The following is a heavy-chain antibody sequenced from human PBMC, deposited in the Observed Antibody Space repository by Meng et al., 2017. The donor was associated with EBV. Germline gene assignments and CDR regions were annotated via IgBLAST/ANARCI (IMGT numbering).Heavy chain of an antibody. V-gene: IGHV1-3*01. CDR3: QWGAFGVNEMLDY. D-gene: IGHD3-16*01. CDR2: CDSGNDNK. CDR1: RVMFTSYA. Sequence: QRVQSGPEAKKHRASVKVSRKASRVMFTSYAMHWGRHAPRETLEWIEWCDSGNDNKDYSQKSQGRATITRVTSAITATIALRNLRAVDSEVHDFQWGAFGVNEMLDYWGQGTMVTVSS. J-gene: IGHJ4*02.